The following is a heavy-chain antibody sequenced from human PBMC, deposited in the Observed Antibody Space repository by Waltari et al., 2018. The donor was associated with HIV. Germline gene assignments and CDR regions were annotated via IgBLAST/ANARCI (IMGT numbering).Heavy chain of an antibody. Sequence: EVQLVESGGGLVKPGGSLRLSCAASGFTFSSYSMNWVRQAPGKGLGWVSSISSSSSYIYDADSVKGRFTISRDNAKNSLYLQMNSLRAEDTAVYYCAGSSSWFDYWGQGTLVTVSS. D-gene: IGHD6-13*01. CDR3: AGSSSWFDY. J-gene: IGHJ4*02. CDR2: ISSSSSYI. V-gene: IGHV3-21*01. CDR1: GFTFSSYS.